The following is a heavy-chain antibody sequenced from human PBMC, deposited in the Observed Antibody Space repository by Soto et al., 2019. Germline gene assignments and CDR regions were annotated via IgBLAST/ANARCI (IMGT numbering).Heavy chain of an antibody. J-gene: IGHJ4*02. CDR1: GFMFSSAW. V-gene: IGHV3-15*01. D-gene: IGHD1-1*01. CDR2: IKSKTDGGER. CDR3: VEGWNAF. Sequence: EVQLVESGGDLVEPGGSLRLSCVTSGFMFSSAWMSWVRQAPGTGLEWVGRIKSKTDGGERDYAAPVNGRFSISRDDSKSTLYLQMNSLRAEDTALYYCVEGWNAFWGQGTLVTVSS.